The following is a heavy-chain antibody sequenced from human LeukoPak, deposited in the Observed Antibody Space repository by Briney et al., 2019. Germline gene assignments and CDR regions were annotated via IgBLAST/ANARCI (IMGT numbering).Heavy chain of an antibody. CDR2: ISSSSSYI. CDR3: ARTIAAAGKVGWFDP. Sequence: GGSLRLSCAASGFTFSRYGMNWVRQAPGKGLEWVSSISSSSSYIYYADSVKGRFTISRDNAKNSLYLQMNSLRAEDTAVYYCARTIAAAGKVGWFDPWGQGTLVTVSS. CDR1: GFTFSRYG. J-gene: IGHJ5*02. D-gene: IGHD6-13*01. V-gene: IGHV3-21*01.